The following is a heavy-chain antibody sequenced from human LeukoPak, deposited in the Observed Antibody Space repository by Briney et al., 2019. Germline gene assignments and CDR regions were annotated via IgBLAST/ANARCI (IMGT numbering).Heavy chain of an antibody. V-gene: IGHV3-30*18. Sequence: GGSLRLSCAASGFTFSSYATRWVRQAPGKGLEWVAIISYDGSNKYYADSVKGRFTISRDNSKNTLYLQMNSLRTEDTAVYYCAKDNYSSGWYRLSVAFDYWGQGTLVTVSS. CDR2: ISYDGSNK. D-gene: IGHD6-19*01. J-gene: IGHJ4*02. CDR3: AKDNYSSGWYRLSVAFDY. CDR1: GFTFSSYA.